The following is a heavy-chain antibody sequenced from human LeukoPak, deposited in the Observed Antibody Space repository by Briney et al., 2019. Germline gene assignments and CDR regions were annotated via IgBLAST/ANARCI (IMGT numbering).Heavy chain of an antibody. CDR3: ARHGDYGGKPSSAHYYYGMDV. D-gene: IGHD4-23*01. CDR1: GGSISSYY. CDR2: IYYSGST. Sequence: SETLSLTCTVSGGSISSYYWSWIRQPPGKGLEWIGYIYYSGSTNYNPSLKSRVTISVDTSKNQFSLKLSSVTAADTAVYYCARHGDYGGKPSSAHYYYGMDVWGQGTTVTVSS. V-gene: IGHV4-59*08. J-gene: IGHJ6*02.